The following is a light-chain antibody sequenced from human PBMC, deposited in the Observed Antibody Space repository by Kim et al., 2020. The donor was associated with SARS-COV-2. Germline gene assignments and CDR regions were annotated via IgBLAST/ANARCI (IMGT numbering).Light chain of an antibody. CDR1: QSVSSN. V-gene: IGKV3-15*01. Sequence: EIVMTQSPATLSVSPGERATLSCRASQSVSSNLAWYQQKPGQAPRLLIYGASTRATGVPARFSGSGSGTEFTLTISSLQSEDFGVYYCHQYNNWPPYTFGQGTKLEI. J-gene: IGKJ2*01. CDR3: HQYNNWPPYT. CDR2: GAS.